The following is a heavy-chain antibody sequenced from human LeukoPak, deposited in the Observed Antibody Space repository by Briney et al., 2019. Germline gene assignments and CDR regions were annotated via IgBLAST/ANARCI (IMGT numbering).Heavy chain of an antibody. J-gene: IGHJ5*02. CDR2: ITSTGRTI. Sequence: PGGSLRLSCAASGFTFSSYSMNWVRQAPGKGLEWVSYITSTGRTIYYADSVKGRFTISRDNAKNSLYLQMNSLRDEDTAVYYCARDVHGPGTPFDPWGQGTLVTVPS. V-gene: IGHV3-48*02. CDR3: ARDVHGPGTPFDP. CDR1: GFTFSSYS. D-gene: IGHD1-26*01.